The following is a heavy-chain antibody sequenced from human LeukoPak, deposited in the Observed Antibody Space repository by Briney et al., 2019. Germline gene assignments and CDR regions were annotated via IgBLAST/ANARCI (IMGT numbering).Heavy chain of an antibody. D-gene: IGHD6-19*01. V-gene: IGHV1-8*01. CDR3: ASGSSLDGSSGWPTHYY. Sequence: GASVKVSCKASRYTFTSYDINWVRQATGQGLEWMGWMNPNSGNTGYAQKFQGRVTMTRDTSISTAYMELSSLRSDDTALYYCASGSSLDGSSGWPTHYYWGQGALVTVSS. CDR1: RYTFTSYD. CDR2: MNPNSGNT. J-gene: IGHJ4*02.